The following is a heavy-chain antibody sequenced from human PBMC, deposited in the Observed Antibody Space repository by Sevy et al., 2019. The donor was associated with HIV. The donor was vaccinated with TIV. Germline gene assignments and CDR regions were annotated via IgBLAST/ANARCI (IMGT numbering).Heavy chain of an antibody. D-gene: IGHD2-8*02. V-gene: IGHV3-15*01. CDR1: GFTFTYAW. CDR3: TTDPIIVLLVTDGMDV. J-gene: IGHJ6*02. Sequence: GGSLRLSCAASGFTFTYAWMSWVRQAPGKGLEWVGRIKSKADGGTTDYAAPVKGRFTISRDDSKNTLYLQMNGLKTDDTAVYYCTTDPIIVLLVTDGMDVWAKGPRSPSP. CDR2: IKSKADGGTT.